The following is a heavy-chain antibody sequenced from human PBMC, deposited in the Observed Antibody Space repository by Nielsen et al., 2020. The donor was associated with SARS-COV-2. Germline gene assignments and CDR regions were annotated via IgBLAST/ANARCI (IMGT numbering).Heavy chain of an antibody. CDR1: GFTFSSLW. CDR3: ARDWSRAFDV. V-gene: IGHV3-7*01. J-gene: IGHJ3*01. CDR2: IKPGGSEK. Sequence: GESLKISCAASGFTFSSLWMSWVRQVPGKGLEGVADIKPGGSEKFYVDSVKGRFTISRDNAKNSMSLQMNSLRVEDTAVYYCARDWSRAFDVWGQGTMVTVSS.